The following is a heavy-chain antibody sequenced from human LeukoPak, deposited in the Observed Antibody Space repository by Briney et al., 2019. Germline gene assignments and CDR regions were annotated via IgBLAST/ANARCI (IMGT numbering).Heavy chain of an antibody. CDR1: GGPLNNYY. Sequence: SETLSLTRTVSGGPLNNYYWSWIRQPPGKGLEWIGYVSYTGYTNSNPSLKSRVTISLDTSKNQFSLKLSSVTAADTAVYYCARAGAGFDPWGQGTLVTVSS. V-gene: IGHV4-59*01. CDR2: VSYTGYT. CDR3: ARAGAGFDP. J-gene: IGHJ5*02.